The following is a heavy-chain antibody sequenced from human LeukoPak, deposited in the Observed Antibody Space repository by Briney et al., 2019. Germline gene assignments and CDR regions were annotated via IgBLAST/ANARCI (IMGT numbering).Heavy chain of an antibody. CDR1: GFTFSNYA. CDR3: AKGPNSAATGYLNWFDP. J-gene: IGHJ5*02. D-gene: IGHD2-15*01. CDR2: ISGSGGST. V-gene: IGHV3-23*01. Sequence: GGSLRLSCAASGFTFSNYAMSWVRQAPGKGLEWVSGISGSGGSTYYADSVRGRFTISRDNSKNTPFLQMNSLRADDTAVYYCAKGPNSAATGYLNWFDPWGQGTLVTVSS.